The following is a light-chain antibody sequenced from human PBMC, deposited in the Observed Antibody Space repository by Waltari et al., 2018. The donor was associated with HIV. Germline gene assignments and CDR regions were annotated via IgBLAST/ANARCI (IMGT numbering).Light chain of an antibody. V-gene: IGKV3-15*01. CDR1: QSISSN. Sequence: EIVMTQSPATLSVSPGARAPLSCRASQSISSNLAWYQQKPGQSPRLLIYGASTRATGIPARFSGSGSGTDFTLTISSLQSEDFAVYYCQQYNTWPTFGQGTKVEIK. J-gene: IGKJ1*01. CDR3: QQYNTWPT. CDR2: GAS.